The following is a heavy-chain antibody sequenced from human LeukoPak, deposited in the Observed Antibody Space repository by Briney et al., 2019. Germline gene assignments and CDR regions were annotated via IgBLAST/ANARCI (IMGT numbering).Heavy chain of an antibody. CDR3: TRELGYCNNGVCYRAYYFDY. V-gene: IGHV3-49*04. CDR2: IRSKAYGGTT. Sequence: GGSLRLSCAASGFTVSSNYMSWVRQAPGKGLEWVSFIRSKAYGGTTEYAASVKGRFTISRDDSKSIAFLQMNSLKTEDTAVYYCTRELGYCNNGVCYRAYYFDYWGQGTLVTVSS. CDR1: GFTVSSNY. J-gene: IGHJ4*02. D-gene: IGHD2-8*01.